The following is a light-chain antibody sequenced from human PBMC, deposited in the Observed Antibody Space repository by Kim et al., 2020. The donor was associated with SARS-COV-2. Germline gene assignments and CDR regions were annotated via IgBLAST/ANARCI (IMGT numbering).Light chain of an antibody. Sequence: LSPGERATLSCRASQSVSSNLAWYQQKPGQAPMLLIYGASTRATGIPARFSGSGSGTEFTLPISSLQSEDFAVYYCQQYNNWPLTFGGGTKVEIK. CDR2: GAS. J-gene: IGKJ4*01. V-gene: IGKV3-15*01. CDR3: QQYNNWPLT. CDR1: QSVSSN.